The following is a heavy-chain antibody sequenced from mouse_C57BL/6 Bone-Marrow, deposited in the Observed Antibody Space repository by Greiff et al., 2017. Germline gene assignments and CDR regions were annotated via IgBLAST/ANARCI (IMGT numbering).Heavy chain of an antibody. J-gene: IGHJ4*01. D-gene: IGHD1-1*01. Sequence: QVQLQQPGAELVKPGASVKMSCKASGYTFTSYWITWVKQRPGQGLEWIGDIYPGSGSTNYNEKFKSKATLTVDTSSSTAYMQLSSLTSEDSAVYYCARLITTVVAPYAMDYWGQGTSVTVSS. CDR2: IYPGSGST. V-gene: IGHV1-55*01. CDR1: GYTFTSYW. CDR3: ARLITTVVAPYAMDY.